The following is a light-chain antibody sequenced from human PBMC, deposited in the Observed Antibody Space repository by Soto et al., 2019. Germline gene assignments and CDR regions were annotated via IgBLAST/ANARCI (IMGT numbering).Light chain of an antibody. J-gene: IGKJ2*01. V-gene: IGKV3-20*01. Sequence: EIVLTQSPVTLSLSPGERATLSCRASQSVSSSNLAWYQQKTGQAPRHLIYGTSSRATGIPDRFSGSGSGIDFALTISRLEPEHFAVYSCQQYGTSSPYTFGQGTKLQI. CDR1: QSVSSSN. CDR2: GTS. CDR3: QQYGTSSPYT.